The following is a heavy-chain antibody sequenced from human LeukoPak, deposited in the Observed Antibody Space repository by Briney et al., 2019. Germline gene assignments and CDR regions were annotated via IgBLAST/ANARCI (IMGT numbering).Heavy chain of an antibody. J-gene: IGHJ5*02. D-gene: IGHD3-10*01. CDR1: GGSFSGYY. V-gene: IGHV4-34*01. Sequence: PSETLSLTCAVYGGSFSGYYWSWIRQPPGKGLEWIGEINHSGSTNYNPSLKSRVTISVDTSKNQFSLKLSSVTAADTAVYYCASEPRGVYNRFDPWGQGTLVTVSS. CDR3: ASEPRGVYNRFDP. CDR2: INHSGST.